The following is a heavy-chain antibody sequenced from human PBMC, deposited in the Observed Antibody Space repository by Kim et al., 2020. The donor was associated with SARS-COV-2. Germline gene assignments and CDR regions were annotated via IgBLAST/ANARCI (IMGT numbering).Heavy chain of an antibody. V-gene: IGHV3-7*04. CDR3: ARARGWYDD. J-gene: IGHJ5*02. Sequence: SDNSYVDSVKGRFTISRDNAKKSLYLQMNSLRAEDTAVYYCARARGWYDDWGQGTLVTVSS. CDR2: SDN.